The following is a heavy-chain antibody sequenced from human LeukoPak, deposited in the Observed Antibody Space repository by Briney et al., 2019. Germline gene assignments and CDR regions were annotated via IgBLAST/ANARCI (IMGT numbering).Heavy chain of an antibody. CDR3: ARHLLGWQWLVIPLTEDAFDI. CDR2: IYYSGST. J-gene: IGHJ3*02. CDR1: GGSISSSSYY. V-gene: IGHV4-39*01. Sequence: SETLSLTCTVSGGSISSSSYYWGWIRQPPGKGLEWIGSIYYSGSTYYNPSLKSRVTISVDTSKNQFSLKLSSVTAADTAVYYCARHLLGWQWLVIPLTEDAFDIWGQGTMVTVSS. D-gene: IGHD6-19*01.